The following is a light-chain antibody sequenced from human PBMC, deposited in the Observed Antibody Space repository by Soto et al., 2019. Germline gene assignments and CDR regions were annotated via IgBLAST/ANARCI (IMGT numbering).Light chain of an antibody. Sequence: QSALTQPSSPSGAPGQSGTISRPGNNSDVGGYNYVSWYQQHPGKAPKLMIYEVSKRPSGVPDRFSGSKSGNTASLTVSGLQAEDEADYYCSSYAGSNNSPYVFGTGTKVTVL. CDR3: SSYAGSNNSPYV. V-gene: IGLV2-8*01. J-gene: IGLJ1*01. CDR2: EVS. CDR1: NSDVGGYNY.